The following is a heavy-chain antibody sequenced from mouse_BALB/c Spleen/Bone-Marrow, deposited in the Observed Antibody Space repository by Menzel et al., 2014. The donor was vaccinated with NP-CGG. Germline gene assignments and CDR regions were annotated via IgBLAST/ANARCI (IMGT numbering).Heavy chain of an antibody. D-gene: IGHD2-4*01. J-gene: IGHJ3*01. CDR1: GFTFTSYT. V-gene: IGHV5-12-2*01. CDR2: ISNGGGST. CDR3: TREDYGAY. Sequence: EVHLVESGGGLVQPGGSLKLSCAASGFTFTSYTMSWVRQTPEKRLEWVAYISNGGGSTYYPDTVKGRFTISRDNAKNTLYLQMSSLKSKDTAIYYCTREDYGAYWGQGTLVTVFA.